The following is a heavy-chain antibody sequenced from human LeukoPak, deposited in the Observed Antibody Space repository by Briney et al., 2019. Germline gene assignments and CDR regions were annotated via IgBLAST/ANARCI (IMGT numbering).Heavy chain of an antibody. Sequence: PGGSLRLSCAASGFTFSSYAMHWVRQAPGKGLEWVTVISYDGSNKYYADSVKGRFTISRDNSKNTLYLQMNSLRAEDTAVYYCARDSGSSDYFDYWGQGTLVTVSS. V-gene: IGHV3-30-3*01. CDR3: ARDSGSSDYFDY. D-gene: IGHD1-26*01. CDR1: GFTFSSYA. J-gene: IGHJ4*02. CDR2: ISYDGSNK.